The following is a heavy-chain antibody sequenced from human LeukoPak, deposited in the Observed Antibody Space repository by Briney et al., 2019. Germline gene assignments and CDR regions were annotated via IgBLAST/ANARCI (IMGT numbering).Heavy chain of an antibody. V-gene: IGHV4-39*01. Sequence: SETLSLTCTVSGGSISSSSYYWGWIRQPPGKELQWIASVYYSGRTNYSPSLKSRVTISVDTSEKQFSLQLNSVTAADTAVYYCARQGSAYYFDFWGQGLLVTVSS. J-gene: IGHJ4*02. CDR3: ARQGSAYYFDF. D-gene: IGHD2-15*01. CDR1: GGSISSSSYY. CDR2: VYYSGRT.